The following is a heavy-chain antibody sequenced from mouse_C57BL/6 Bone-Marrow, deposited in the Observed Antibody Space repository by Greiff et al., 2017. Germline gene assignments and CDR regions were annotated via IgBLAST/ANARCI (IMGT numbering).Heavy chain of an antibody. CDR3: ARDRGQLRLNYFDY. D-gene: IGHD3-2*02. J-gene: IGHJ2*01. CDR2: ISDGGSYT. V-gene: IGHV5-4*01. Sequence: EVQLVESGGGLVKPGGSLKLSCAAYGFTFSSYAMSWVRQTPEKRLEWVATISDGGSYTYYPDNVKGRFTISRDNAKNNLYLQMSHLKSEDTAMYYCARDRGQLRLNYFDYWGQGTTLTVSS. CDR1: GFTFSSYA.